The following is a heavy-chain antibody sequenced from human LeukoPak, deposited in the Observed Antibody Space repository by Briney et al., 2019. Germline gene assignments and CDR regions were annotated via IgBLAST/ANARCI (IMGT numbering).Heavy chain of an antibody. Sequence: ASETLSLTCAVYGGSFSGYYWSWIRQPPGKGLEWIGEINHSGSTNYNPSLKSRVTISVDTSKNQFSLKLSSVTAADTAVYYCARDRQLVRSGFDYWGQGTLVTVSS. V-gene: IGHV4-34*01. D-gene: IGHD6-13*01. CDR1: GGSFSGYY. CDR2: INHSGST. CDR3: ARDRQLVRSGFDY. J-gene: IGHJ4*02.